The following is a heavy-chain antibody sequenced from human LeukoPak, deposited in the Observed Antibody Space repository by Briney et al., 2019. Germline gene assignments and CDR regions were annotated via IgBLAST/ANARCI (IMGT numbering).Heavy chain of an antibody. D-gene: IGHD3-3*01. J-gene: IGHJ5*02. V-gene: IGHV4-38-2*02. CDR3: ARDFWP. Sequence: SETLSLTCAVSGYSIGSGYYWVWIRQPPGKGLEWIGSVYHTGSTYYHPSLKSRVTISLDTSKNQFSLRLTSVTAADTALYYCARDFWPWGQGTLVTVSS. CDR1: GYSIGSGYY. CDR2: VYHTGST.